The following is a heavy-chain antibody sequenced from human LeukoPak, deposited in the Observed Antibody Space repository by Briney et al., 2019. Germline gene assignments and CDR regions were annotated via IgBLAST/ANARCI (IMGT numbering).Heavy chain of an antibody. CDR2: INPNSGGT. V-gene: IGHV1-2*02. Sequence: ASVKVSCKASGYTFTGYYMHWARQAPGQGLEWMGWINPNSGGTNYAQKFQGRVTMTRDTSISTAYMELSRLRSDDTAVYYCARGLLTMVRGVTRTPIDYWGQGTLVTVSS. CDR1: GYTFTGYY. D-gene: IGHD3-10*01. J-gene: IGHJ4*02. CDR3: ARGLLTMVRGVTRTPIDY.